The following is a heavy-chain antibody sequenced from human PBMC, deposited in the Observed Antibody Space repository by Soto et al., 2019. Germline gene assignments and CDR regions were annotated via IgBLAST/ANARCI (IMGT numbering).Heavy chain of an antibody. D-gene: IGHD5-12*01. CDR2: INPNSGGT. V-gene: IGHV1-2*04. CDR3: ARGGYSGYRYYYYYTDV. CDR1: GYTFTGYY. J-gene: IGHJ6*03. Sequence: QVQLVQSGAEVKKPGASVKVSCKASGYTFTGYYMHWVRQAPGQGLEWMGWINPNSGGTNYAQKFQGWVTMTRDTSISTAYMELSRLRSDDTAVYYCARGGYSGYRYYYYYTDVWGKGTTVTVSS.